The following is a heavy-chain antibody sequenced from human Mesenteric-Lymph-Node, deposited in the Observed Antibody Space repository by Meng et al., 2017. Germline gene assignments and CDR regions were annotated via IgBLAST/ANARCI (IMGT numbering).Heavy chain of an antibody. V-gene: IGHV3-15*01. CDR2: IKTKTDGGAT. Sequence: GESLKISCKGSGFTFSDTWMSWVRQAPGKGLEWLGRIKTKTDGGATDYGAPVKGRFTISRDDSINTLYLQIDSLRTEDTAFYFCTTDNTYHYDSRGYQRHSYYFDNWGQGTLVTVSS. D-gene: IGHD3-22*01. CDR3: TTDNTYHYDSRGYQRHSYYFDN. CDR1: GFTFSDTW. J-gene: IGHJ4*02.